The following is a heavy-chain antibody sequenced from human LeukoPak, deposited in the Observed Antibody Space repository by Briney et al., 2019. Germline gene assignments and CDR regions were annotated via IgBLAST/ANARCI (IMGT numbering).Heavy chain of an antibody. CDR3: ARDKLSGNHDFDY. CDR2: INPNSGDT. J-gene: IGHJ4*02. V-gene: IGHV1-2*02. D-gene: IGHD1-14*01. CDR1: GYTFTDYY. Sequence: ASVKVSCKASGYTFTDYYMHWLRQAPGQGLEWMGWINPNSGDTYSAQKFQGRVTMTTDTSSSTAYMELRSLRSDDTAVYYCARDKLSGNHDFDYWGQGTLVTVSS.